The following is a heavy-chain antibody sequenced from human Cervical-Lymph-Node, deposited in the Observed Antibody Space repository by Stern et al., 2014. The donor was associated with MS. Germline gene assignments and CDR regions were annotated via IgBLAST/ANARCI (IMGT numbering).Heavy chain of an antibody. V-gene: IGHV7-4-1*02. CDR1: GYTFTASP. D-gene: IGHD3-16*01. CDR2: INTNNGDP. J-gene: IGHJ4*02. Sequence: VQLVESGSELKQPGASLKVSCKASGYTFTASPMNWVRQAPGQGLEWMGWINTNNGDPTYALDFTGRVVFSSDTSISTAYLQINSLKPEDTAVYYCATFSGRLGGPFDYWGQGTLLTVSS. CDR3: ATFSGRLGGPFDY.